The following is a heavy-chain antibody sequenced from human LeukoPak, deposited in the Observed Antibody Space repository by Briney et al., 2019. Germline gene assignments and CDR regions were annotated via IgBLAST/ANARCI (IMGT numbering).Heavy chain of an antibody. CDR1: GGSISSCY. V-gene: IGHV4-59*12. CDR3: ATLRSWSPDYFDH. D-gene: IGHD1-26*01. CDR2: IYYSGST. J-gene: IGHJ4*02. Sequence: SETLSLTCTVSGGSISSCYWSWIRQPPGKGLEWIGYIYYSGSTNYNPSLKSRVTISVDTSKNRFSLKLRSVTAADTAVYYCATLRSWSPDYFDHWGQGTLVTVSS.